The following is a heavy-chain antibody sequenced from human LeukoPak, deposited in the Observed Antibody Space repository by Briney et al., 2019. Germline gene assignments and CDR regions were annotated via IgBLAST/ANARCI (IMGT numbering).Heavy chain of an antibody. CDR2: IYTSGST. J-gene: IGHJ5*02. Sequence: SETLSLTCTVSGGSLSSYYWSWIRQPAEKGLEWIGRIYTSGSTNYNPSLKSRVTMSVDTSKNQFSLKLSSVAAADTAVYYCARGPYCSSTSCSPTGWFDPWGQGTLVTVSS. CDR1: GGSLSSYY. V-gene: IGHV4-4*07. CDR3: ARGPYCSSTSCSPTGWFDP. D-gene: IGHD2-2*01.